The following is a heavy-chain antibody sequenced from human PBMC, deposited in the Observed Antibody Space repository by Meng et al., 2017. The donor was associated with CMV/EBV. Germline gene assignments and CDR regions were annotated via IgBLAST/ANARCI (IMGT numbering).Heavy chain of an antibody. CDR3: ARVMVRGVISAFDI. CDR2: IYYSGST. CDR1: VGSISSGDYY. D-gene: IGHD3-10*01. Sequence: HAHRPKSAPALVTPSQTLSPTGTVSVGSISSGDYYWSWIRQPPGKGLEWIGYIYYSGSTYYNPSLKSRVTISVETSKNQFSLKLSSVTAADTAVYYCARVMVRGVISAFDIWGQGTMVTVSS. V-gene: IGHV4-30-4*08. J-gene: IGHJ3*02.